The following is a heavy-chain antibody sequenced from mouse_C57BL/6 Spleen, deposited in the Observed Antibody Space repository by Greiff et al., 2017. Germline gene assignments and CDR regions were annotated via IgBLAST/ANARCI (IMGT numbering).Heavy chain of an antibody. CDR2: IDPETGGT. V-gene: IGHV1-15*01. CDR3: TRFTTVPPAWFAY. Sequence: QVQLQQSGAELVRPGASVTLSCKASGYTFTDYEMHWVKQTPVHGLEWIGAIDPETGGTAYNQKFKGKAILTADKSSSTAYMELRSLTSEDSAVYYCTRFTTVPPAWFAYWGQGTLVTVSA. D-gene: IGHD1-1*01. J-gene: IGHJ3*01. CDR1: GYTFTDYE.